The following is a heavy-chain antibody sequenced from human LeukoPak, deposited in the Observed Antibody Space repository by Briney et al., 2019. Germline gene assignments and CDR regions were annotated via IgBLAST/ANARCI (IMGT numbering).Heavy chain of an antibody. CDR1: DYTFSDYY. D-gene: IGHD2-2*03. V-gene: IGHV1-2*02. CDR3: ARDGSFDI. Sequence: SVKVSCKASDYTFSDYYIHWVRQAPGQGLEWMGWIDSKSGGTNYAQQFQGRVTMTRDTSISTAYMQLSRLRSDDTAVYYCARDGSFDIWGQGTMVTVSS. J-gene: IGHJ3*02. CDR2: IDSKSGGT.